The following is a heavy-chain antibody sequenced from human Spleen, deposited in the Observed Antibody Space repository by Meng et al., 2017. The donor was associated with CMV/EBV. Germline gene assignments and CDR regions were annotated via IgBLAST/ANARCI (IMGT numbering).Heavy chain of an antibody. CDR2: ISSSGSTI. J-gene: IGHJ6*02. Sequence: GESLKISCAASGFTFSDYYTSWIRQAPGKGLEWVSYISSSGSTIYYADSVKGRFTISRDNAKNSLYLQMNSLRAEDTAVYYCARDQENRYQTHYYYYYGMDVWGQGTTVTVSS. CDR1: GFTFSDYY. V-gene: IGHV3-11*04. D-gene: IGHD3-16*02. CDR3: ARDQENRYQTHYYYYYGMDV.